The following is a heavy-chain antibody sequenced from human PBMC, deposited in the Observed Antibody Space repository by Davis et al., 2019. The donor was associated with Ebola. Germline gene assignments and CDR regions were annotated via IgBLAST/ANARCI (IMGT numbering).Heavy chain of an antibody. J-gene: IGHJ4*02. V-gene: IGHV4-61*01. CDR3: ARMGLSSGYYFFDY. CDR1: GGSVSSDNYY. CDR2: VYYNGGT. D-gene: IGHD3-22*01. Sequence: SETLSLTCTVSGGSVSSDNYYWTWIRQPPGKGLEWIGYVYYNGGTNYNPSLKSRVTISLDTSKNKFSLKLSSVTAADTAVYYCARMGLSSGYYFFDYWGQGTLVTVSS.